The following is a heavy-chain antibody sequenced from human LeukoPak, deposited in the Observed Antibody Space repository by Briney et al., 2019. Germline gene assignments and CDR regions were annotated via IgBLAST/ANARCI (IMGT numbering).Heavy chain of an antibody. Sequence: SETLSLTCTVSGGSIRSSYYYWGWIRQPPGKGLEWIGSIYDSGSTYYNPSLKSRVTISVDTSKNQFSLKLSSVTATDTAVYYCARHEAQDFDYWGQGTLVTVSS. CDR2: IYDSGST. CDR1: GGSIRSSYYY. J-gene: IGHJ4*02. CDR3: ARHEAQDFDY. V-gene: IGHV4-39*01.